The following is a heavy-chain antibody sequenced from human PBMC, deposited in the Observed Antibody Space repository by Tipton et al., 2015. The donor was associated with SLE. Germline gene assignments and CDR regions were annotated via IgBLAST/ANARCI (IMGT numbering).Heavy chain of an antibody. Sequence: TLSLTCTISGGSISSDNWSWIRQPPGKGLEWIGYISYSGNTNYNPSLKSRVTVSMATSKNQVSLKLTSVTAADTAVYYCARAPLFGVVTVRGPFDYWGQGTLVTVSS. CDR2: ISYSGNT. V-gene: IGHV4-59*12. D-gene: IGHD3-3*01. CDR1: GGSISSDN. CDR3: ARAPLFGVVTVRGPFDY. J-gene: IGHJ4*02.